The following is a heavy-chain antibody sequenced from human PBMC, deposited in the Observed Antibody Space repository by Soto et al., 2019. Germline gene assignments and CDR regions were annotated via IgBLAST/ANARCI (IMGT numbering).Heavy chain of an antibody. D-gene: IGHD6-6*01. J-gene: IGHJ3*02. V-gene: IGHV4-4*02. CDR3: ARGARQLVHGDDAFDI. Sequence: SETLSLTCAVSGGSISSSNWWSWVRQPPGKGLEWIGEIYHSGSTNYNPSLKSRVTISVDKSKNQFSLKLSSVTAADTAVYYCARGARQLVHGDDAFDIWGQGTMVTVSS. CDR2: IYHSGST. CDR1: GGSISSSNW.